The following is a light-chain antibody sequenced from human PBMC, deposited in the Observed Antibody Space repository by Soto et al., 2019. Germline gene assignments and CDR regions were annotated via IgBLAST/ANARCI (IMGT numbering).Light chain of an antibody. V-gene: IGKV4-1*01. CDR3: QQYYSSRT. CDR1: QSILYSSNNKNY. J-gene: IGKJ1*01. Sequence: DIVMTQSQDSLAVSLGERATINCKSSQSILYSSNNKNYLAWYQQKPGQPPKLLIYWASTRESGVPDRFTGSGSGTDFTRTISSLQAEDVAVYYCQQYYSSRTFGQGTKVEI. CDR2: WAS.